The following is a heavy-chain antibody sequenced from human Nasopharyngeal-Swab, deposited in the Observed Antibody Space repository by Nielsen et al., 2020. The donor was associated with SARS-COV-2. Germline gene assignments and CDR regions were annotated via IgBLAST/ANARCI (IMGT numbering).Heavy chain of an antibody. CDR1: GFTFSSYA. V-gene: IGHV3-30-3*01. Sequence: GESLKGACAASGFTFSSYAMHWVRQAPGKGLEWVAVISYDGSNKYYADSVKGRFTISRDNSKNTLYLQMNSLRAEDTAVYYFPFSFPFFLTFFLHLINYYFDYWGQGTLVTVSS. CDR2: ISYDGSNK. J-gene: IGHJ4*02. CDR3: PFSFPFFLTFFLHLINYYFDY. D-gene: IGHD2/OR15-2a*01.